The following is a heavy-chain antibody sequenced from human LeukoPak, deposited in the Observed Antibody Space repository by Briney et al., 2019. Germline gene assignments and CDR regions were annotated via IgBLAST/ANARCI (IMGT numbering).Heavy chain of an antibody. V-gene: IGHV1-69*06. D-gene: IGHD3-10*01. CDR3: ATGLWFGKYLDV. J-gene: IGHJ6*04. CDR2: IIPIFGTA. CDR1: GGTFSSYA. Sequence: ASVKVSCKASGGTFSSYAISWVRQAPGQGLEWMRGIIPIFGTANYAQKFQGRVTMTEDTSTDTAYMELSSLRSEDTAVYYCATGLWFGKYLDVWGKGTTVTISS.